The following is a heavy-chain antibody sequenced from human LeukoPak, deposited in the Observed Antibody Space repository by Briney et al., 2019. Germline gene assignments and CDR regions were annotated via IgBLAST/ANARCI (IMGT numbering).Heavy chain of an antibody. CDR3: ARGPPSSDFWSGYYYYYYYYGMDV. Sequence: GGSLRLSCATSGFTFSSYAMHWVRQAPGKGLEWVAVISYDGSNKYYADSVKGRFTISRDNSKNTLYLQMNSLRAEDTAVYYCARGPPSSDFWSGYYYYYYYYGMDVWGQGTTVTVSS. V-gene: IGHV3-30*04. D-gene: IGHD3-3*01. CDR1: GFTFSSYA. CDR2: ISYDGSNK. J-gene: IGHJ6*02.